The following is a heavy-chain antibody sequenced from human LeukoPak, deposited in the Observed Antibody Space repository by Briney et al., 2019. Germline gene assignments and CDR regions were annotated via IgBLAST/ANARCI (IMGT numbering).Heavy chain of an antibody. Sequence: SETLSLTCNVSGYSISSDYSWGWIRQPPGKGLEWIGDMYHSGSTYYNPSLKSRVTISVDTSKNQFSLKLSSVTAADTAVYYCASSFSSGWHGYFDYWGQGTLVTVSS. CDR1: GYSISSDYS. J-gene: IGHJ4*02. V-gene: IGHV4-38-2*02. CDR2: MYHSGST. CDR3: ASSFSSGWHGYFDY. D-gene: IGHD6-19*01.